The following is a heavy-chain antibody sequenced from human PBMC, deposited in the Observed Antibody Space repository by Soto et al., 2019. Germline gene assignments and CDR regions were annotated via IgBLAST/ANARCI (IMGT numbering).Heavy chain of an antibody. CDR3: ARSGYSYGYGASYYYYGMDV. D-gene: IGHD5-18*01. CDR2: IIPIFGTA. J-gene: IGHJ6*02. Sequence: SVKVSCKASGGTFSSYAISWVRQAPGQGLEWMGGIIPIFGTANYAQKFQGRVTITADESTSTAYMELSSLRSEDTAVYYCARSGYSYGYGASYYYYGMDVWGQGTTVTVSS. CDR1: GGTFSSYA. V-gene: IGHV1-69*13.